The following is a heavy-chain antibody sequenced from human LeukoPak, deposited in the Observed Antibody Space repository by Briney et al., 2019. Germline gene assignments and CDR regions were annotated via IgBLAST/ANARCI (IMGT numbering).Heavy chain of an antibody. CDR2: IYSSGSS. CDR1: GGSISSYY. Sequence: PSETLSLTCTVSGGSISSYYWSWIRQPAGKGLEWIGRIYSSGSSVYNPSLESRVSMSLDTSKNQFSLKVTSVTAADTAVYYCAREDGGYLRVDYWGQGTLVTVSS. CDR3: AREDGGYLRVDY. J-gene: IGHJ4*02. V-gene: IGHV4-4*07. D-gene: IGHD1-26*01.